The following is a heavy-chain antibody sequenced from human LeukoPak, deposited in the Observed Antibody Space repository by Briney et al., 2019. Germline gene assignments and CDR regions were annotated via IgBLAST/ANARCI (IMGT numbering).Heavy chain of an antibody. CDR2: INPGGSA. D-gene: IGHD3-10*01. CDR3: ARDVTMVRGVNGDY. CDR1: GGSFSKNF. J-gene: IGHJ4*02. Sequence: SETLSLTCGVYGGSFSKNFWAWIRQPPGKGLEWIGEINPGGSANYNPSLQSRVTISLGTSKNLFSLKLSSVTAADTAVYYCARDVTMVRGVNGDYWGQGTLVTVSS. V-gene: IGHV4-34*01.